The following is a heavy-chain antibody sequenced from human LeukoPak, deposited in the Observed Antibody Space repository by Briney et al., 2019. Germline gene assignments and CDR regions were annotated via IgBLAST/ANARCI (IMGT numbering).Heavy chain of an antibody. CDR2: IYSGATT. CDR3: ARELRIVDTTMLNYYYYYYMDV. Sequence: GGSLRLSCAASGFTVSNNYMNWVRQAPGKGLEWVSGIYSGATTYYADSVKGRFTISRDNSKNTLFLQMNSLRAEDTAAYYCARELRIVDTTMLNYYYYYYMDVWGKGTTVTVSS. V-gene: IGHV3-53*01. CDR1: GFTVSNNY. D-gene: IGHD5-18*01. J-gene: IGHJ6*03.